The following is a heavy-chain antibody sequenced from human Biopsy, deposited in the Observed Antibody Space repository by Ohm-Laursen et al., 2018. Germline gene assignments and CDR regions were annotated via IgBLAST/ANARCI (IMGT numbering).Heavy chain of an antibody. D-gene: IGHD1-26*01. V-gene: IGHV4-59*08. Sequence: GTLSLTRTVSGGSISSYYWSWIRQPPGKGLEWIGYIYYTGSTNYNPSLKSRVTISVDTSMNHLSLRLTSVTAADTAVYYCARHAPSYSGSYWRYFDLWGRGTLVTVSS. J-gene: IGHJ2*01. CDR3: ARHAPSYSGSYWRYFDL. CDR1: GGSISSYY. CDR2: IYYTGST.